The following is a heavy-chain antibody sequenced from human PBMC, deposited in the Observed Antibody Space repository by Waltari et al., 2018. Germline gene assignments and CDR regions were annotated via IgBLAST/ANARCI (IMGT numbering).Heavy chain of an antibody. CDR3: ASANVDTAMVTPDDAFDI. Sequence: QVQLQESGPGLVKPSQTLSLTCTVSGGSISSGSYYWSWIRQPAGKGLEWIGYIYTSGRTNYNPSLKSRVTISVDTSKNQFSLKLSSVTAADTAVYYCASANVDTAMVTPDDAFDIWGQGTMVTVSS. CDR1: GGSISSGSYY. CDR2: IYTSGRT. J-gene: IGHJ3*02. D-gene: IGHD5-18*01. V-gene: IGHV4-61*09.